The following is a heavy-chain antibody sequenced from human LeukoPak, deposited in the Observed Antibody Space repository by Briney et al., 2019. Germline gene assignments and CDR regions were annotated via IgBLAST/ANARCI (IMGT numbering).Heavy chain of an antibody. CDR1: GGSINSSFY. D-gene: IGHD3-22*01. Sequence: SETLSLTCTVSGGSINSSFYWDWIRQSPGKGLEWIGSIYHSGSTYYSPSLRSRITISVDTSKNQFSLKLSSVTAADTAVYYCAREDYYDSSGYYLDCWGQGTLVTVSS. CDR2: IYHSGST. CDR3: AREDYYDSSGYYLDC. V-gene: IGHV4-38-2*02. J-gene: IGHJ4*02.